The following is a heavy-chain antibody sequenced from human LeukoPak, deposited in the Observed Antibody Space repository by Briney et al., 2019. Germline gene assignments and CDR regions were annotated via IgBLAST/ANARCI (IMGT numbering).Heavy chain of an antibody. J-gene: IGHJ4*02. CDR2: ISAYNGNT. V-gene: IGHV1-18*01. D-gene: IGHD7-27*01. Sequence: ASVKVSCKASGYTFTSYGISWVRQAPGQGLEWMGWISAYNGNTNYAQKLQGRVTMTTDTSTSTAYMELRSLRSDDTAVYYCARVLGTYGHVEHPDYWGQGTLVTVSS. CDR3: ARVLGTYGHVEHPDY. CDR1: GYTFTSYG.